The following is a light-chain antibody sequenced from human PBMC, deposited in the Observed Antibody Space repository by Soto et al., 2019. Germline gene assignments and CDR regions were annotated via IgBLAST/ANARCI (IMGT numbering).Light chain of an antibody. CDR2: NDN. Sequence: QPVLTQPPSASGTPGQRVTISCSGSSSNIGSHTVNWYQQLPGTAPKVVIYNDNQRPSGVPDRFSGSKSGTSASLAISGPQSEDEVDYYCAAWDDSLSGWMFGGGTKLTVL. J-gene: IGLJ3*02. CDR3: AAWDDSLSGWM. V-gene: IGLV1-44*01. CDR1: SSNIGSHT.